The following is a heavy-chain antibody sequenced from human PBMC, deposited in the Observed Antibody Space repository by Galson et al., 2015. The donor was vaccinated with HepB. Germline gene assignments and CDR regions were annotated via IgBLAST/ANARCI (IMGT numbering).Heavy chain of an antibody. CDR3: ARDYPLLRYFGI. Sequence: SLRLSCAASGFTFSDYYMSWIRQAPGKGLEWVSYISSSGSTIYYADSVRGRFTISRDNAKNSLYLQMNSLRAEDTAVYYCARDYPLLRYFGIWGQGTMVTVSS. CDR1: GFTFSDYY. CDR2: ISSSGSTI. D-gene: IGHD3-9*01. J-gene: IGHJ3*02. V-gene: IGHV3-11*01.